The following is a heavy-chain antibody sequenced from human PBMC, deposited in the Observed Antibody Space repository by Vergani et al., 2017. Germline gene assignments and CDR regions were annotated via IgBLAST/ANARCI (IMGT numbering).Heavy chain of an antibody. CDR3: ARCGMVPDGSSWSYYYYYYYMDV. CDR1: GFTFSDYY. CDR2: ISSSGSTI. J-gene: IGHJ6*03. Sequence: QVQLVESGGGLVKPGGSLRLSCAASGFTFSDYYMSWIRQAPGKGLEWVSYISSSGSTIYYADSVKGRFIISRDNAKNSLYLQMNSLRAEDTAVYYCARCGMVPDGSSWSYYYYYYYMDVWGKGTTVTVSS. D-gene: IGHD6-13*01. V-gene: IGHV3-11*01.